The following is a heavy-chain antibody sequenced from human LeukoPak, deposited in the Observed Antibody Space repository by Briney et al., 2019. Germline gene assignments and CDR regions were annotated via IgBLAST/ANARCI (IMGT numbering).Heavy chain of an antibody. D-gene: IGHD3-3*01. CDR2: ICYSGST. V-gene: IGHV4-59*01. CDR3: ASRSSIWSGYQDTLYYFDS. CDR1: GGSISSYY. J-gene: IGHJ4*02. Sequence: SETLSLTCTVSGGSISSYYWSWIRQPPGKGLEWIGYICYSGSTNYNPSLKSRVTISIDTSKNRFSLKLSSVTAADTAVYYCASRSSIWSGYQDTLYYFDSWGQGTLVTVSS.